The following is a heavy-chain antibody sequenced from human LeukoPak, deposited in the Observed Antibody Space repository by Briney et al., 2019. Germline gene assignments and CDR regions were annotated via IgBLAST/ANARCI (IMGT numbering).Heavy chain of an antibody. V-gene: IGHV1-2*02. CDR3: GRVVGGNYYGSETDDY. CDR2: INPHTGGT. J-gene: IGHJ4*02. D-gene: IGHD3-10*01. Sequence: ASVKVSCKASGYTFTGYYMHWVRQAPGQGLEWMGWINPHTGGTNYAQKFQGRVTMTRDTPISTAYMELSRLRSDDTAVYYCGRVVGGNYYGSETDDYWGQGTLVTVSS. CDR1: GYTFTGYY.